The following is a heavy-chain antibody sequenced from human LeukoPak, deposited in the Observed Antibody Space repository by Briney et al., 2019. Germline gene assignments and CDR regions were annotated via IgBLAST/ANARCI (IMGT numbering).Heavy chain of an antibody. CDR2: INPSGGST. V-gene: IGHV1-46*01. CDR3: ARDHTKPPGIAAAGTNYYYYYGMDV. D-gene: IGHD6-13*01. J-gene: IGHJ6*02. CDR1: GYTSTSYY. Sequence: ASVKVSCKASGYTSTSYYMHWVRQAPGQGLEWMGIINPSGGSTSYAQKFQGRVTMTRDTSTSTVYMELSSLRSEDTAVYYCARDHTKPPGIAAAGTNYYYYYGMDVWGQGTTVTVSS.